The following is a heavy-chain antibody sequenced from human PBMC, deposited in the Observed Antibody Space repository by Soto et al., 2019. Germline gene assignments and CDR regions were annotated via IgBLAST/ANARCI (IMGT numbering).Heavy chain of an antibody. V-gene: IGHV1-18*01. Sequence: QVQLVQSGAEVKKPGASVKVSCKASGYTFTTHGISWVRQVPGQGLEWMGWVRGDNGHTNYAQSLQGGATMTTDTSTNTAYMELRSLRSDDPAVYYCARDLWSCRSGTCYREWFDPWGQGTLVTVSS. CDR3: ARDLWSCRSGTCYREWFDP. CDR1: GYTFTTHG. CDR2: VRGDNGHT. D-gene: IGHD2-15*01. J-gene: IGHJ5*02.